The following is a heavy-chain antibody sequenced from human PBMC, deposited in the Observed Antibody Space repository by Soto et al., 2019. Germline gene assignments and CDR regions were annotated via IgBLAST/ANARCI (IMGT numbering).Heavy chain of an antibody. V-gene: IGHV1-18*01. CDR1: VYSFTSYG. Sequence: ASVKVSCKASVYSFTSYGINWVRQAPGQGLEWMGWISGYNGNTNYAQKFQGRVTMTTDTSTTTAYMELWSLRSDDTAVYYCARDHSSSWHDFDYWGQGTLVTVSS. CDR3: ARDHSSSWHDFDY. CDR2: ISGYNGNT. J-gene: IGHJ4*02. D-gene: IGHD6-13*01.